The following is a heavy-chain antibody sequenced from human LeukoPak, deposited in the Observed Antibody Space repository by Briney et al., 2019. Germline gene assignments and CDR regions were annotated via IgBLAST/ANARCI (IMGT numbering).Heavy chain of an antibody. V-gene: IGHV3-30*18. CDR1: GFTFSSYG. D-gene: IGHD3-22*01. Sequence: GGSLRLSCAASGFTFSSYGMHWVRQAPGKGLEWVAAISYDGSNKYYADSVKGRFTISRDNSKNTLYLQMNSLRAEDTAVYYCAKDYYDSSGYPGLDAFDIWGQGTMVTVSS. CDR3: AKDYYDSSGYPGLDAFDI. CDR2: ISYDGSNK. J-gene: IGHJ3*02.